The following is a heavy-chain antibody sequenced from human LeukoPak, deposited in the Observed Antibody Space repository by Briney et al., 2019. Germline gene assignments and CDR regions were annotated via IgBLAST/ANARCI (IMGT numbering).Heavy chain of an antibody. D-gene: IGHD3-3*01. V-gene: IGHV3-30-3*01. Sequence: GGSLRLSCAASGFTFSSYAMHWVRQAPGKGLEWVAVISYDGSNKYYADSVKGRFTISRDNSKNTLYLQMNSLRAEDTAVYYCAKGYDFWSGEKGWFDPWGQGTLVTVSS. CDR2: ISYDGSNK. CDR3: AKGYDFWSGEKGWFDP. CDR1: GFTFSSYA. J-gene: IGHJ5*02.